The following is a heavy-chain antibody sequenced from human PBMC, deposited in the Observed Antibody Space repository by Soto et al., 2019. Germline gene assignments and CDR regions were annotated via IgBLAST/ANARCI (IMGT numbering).Heavy chain of an antibody. V-gene: IGHV5-10-1*01. CDR3: GRDFGSGHADV. Sequence: PGESLKISCQTSGEIFNTYWITWVRQMPGRGLEWVGRIDPSDSYTTYNPSLKGHVILSVDKSMNTAYVQWTSLRASDTAMYFCGRDFGSGHADVWGQGTLVTVSS. D-gene: IGHD1-26*01. J-gene: IGHJ1*01. CDR1: GEIFNTYW. CDR2: IDPSDSYT.